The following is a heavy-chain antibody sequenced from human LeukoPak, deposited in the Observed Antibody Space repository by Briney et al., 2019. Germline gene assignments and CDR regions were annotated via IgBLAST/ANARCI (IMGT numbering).Heavy chain of an antibody. D-gene: IGHD4-17*01. J-gene: IGHJ4*02. Sequence: SVKVSCKASGGTFSSYAISWVRQAPGQGLEWMGRIIPILGIANYAQKFQGRVTITADKSTSTAYMELSSLRSEDTAVYFCARSQDYGAYDYDYWGQGTLVTVSS. CDR2: IIPILGIA. V-gene: IGHV1-69*04. CDR1: GGTFSSYA. CDR3: ARSQDYGAYDYDY.